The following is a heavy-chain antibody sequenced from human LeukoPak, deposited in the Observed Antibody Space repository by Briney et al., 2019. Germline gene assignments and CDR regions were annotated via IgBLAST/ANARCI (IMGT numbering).Heavy chain of an antibody. CDR3: ARGAGNFDL. V-gene: IGHV4-34*09. J-gene: IGHJ2*01. CDR1: GGSFSGYY. D-gene: IGHD3-10*01. Sequence: SETLSLTCAVYGGSFSGYYWSWIRQPPGKGLEWIGEINHSGSTNYNPSLKSRVTISLDTSKNQFSLKLSSVTAADTAVYYCARGAGNFDLWGRGTLVTVSS. CDR2: INHSGST.